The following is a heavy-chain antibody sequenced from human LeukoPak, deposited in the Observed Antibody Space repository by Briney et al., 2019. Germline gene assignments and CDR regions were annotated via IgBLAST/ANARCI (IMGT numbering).Heavy chain of an antibody. CDR1: GYTFTSYD. CDR3: ARVGSSGYYYQYNWFDP. V-gene: IGHV1-8*01. D-gene: IGHD3-22*01. J-gene: IGHJ5*02. Sequence: ASVKVSCKASGYTFTSYDINWVRQATGQGLEWMGWMNPNSGNTGYAQKFQGRVTMTRNTPISTAYMELSSLRSEDTAVYYCARVGSSGYYYQYNWFDPWGQGTLVTVSS. CDR2: MNPNSGNT.